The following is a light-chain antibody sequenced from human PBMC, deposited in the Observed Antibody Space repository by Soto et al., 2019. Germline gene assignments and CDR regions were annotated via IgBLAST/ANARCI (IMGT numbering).Light chain of an antibody. V-gene: IGKV3-20*01. Sequence: EIVLTQSPGTLSLSPGERATFSCRASQSVSSSYLAWYQQKPGQAPRLLINGASSRATGIPDRFSGSGSGTDFTLTISSLEPEDFGVYYCQQYGSSPPTFGPGTKVDIK. J-gene: IGKJ3*01. CDR2: GAS. CDR3: QQYGSSPPT. CDR1: QSVSSSY.